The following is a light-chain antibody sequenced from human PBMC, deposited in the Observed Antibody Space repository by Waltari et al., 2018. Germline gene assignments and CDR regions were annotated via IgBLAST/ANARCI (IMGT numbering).Light chain of an antibody. V-gene: IGKV4-1*01. J-gene: IGKJ2*01. CDR3: QQYYSTLMYT. Sequence: IVMTQTPDSLAVSLGERATINCKSRQSVLYSSNNKNYLAWYQQKPGQPPKLLIYWASTRESGVPDRFSGSGSGTDFTLTISSLQAEDVAVYYCQQYYSTLMYTFGQGTKLEIK. CDR1: QSVLYSSNNKNY. CDR2: WAS.